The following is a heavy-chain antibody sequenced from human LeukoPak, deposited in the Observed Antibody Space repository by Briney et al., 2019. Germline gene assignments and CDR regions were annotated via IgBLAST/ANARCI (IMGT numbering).Heavy chain of an antibody. J-gene: IGHJ6*02. V-gene: IGHV3-48*01. CDR2: ISSSSSTI. CDR1: GFTFSSYS. D-gene: IGHD5-24*01. CDR3: ARARVEMATIFDYGMDV. Sequence: PGGSLRLSCAASGFTFSSYSMNWVRQAPGKGLEWVSYISSSSSTIYYADSVKGRFTISRDNAKNSLYLQMNSLRAEDTAVYYCARARVEMATIFDYGMDVWGQGTTVTVSS.